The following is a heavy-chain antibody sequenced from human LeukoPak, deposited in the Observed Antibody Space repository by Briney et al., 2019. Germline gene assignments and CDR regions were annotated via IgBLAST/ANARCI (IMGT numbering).Heavy chain of an antibody. J-gene: IGHJ4*02. CDR2: INTKGET. CDR1: GVSMSAYQ. Sequence: PSETLSLTCTVSGVSMSAYQWSWVRQSPEKGLEWIGCINTKGETSYDPSLKSRVTTSVDTSKSQFSLRLTSVTAADTAVYYCATSNDAKIAPFDHWGQGAPVTVSS. V-gene: IGHV4-4*09. CDR3: ATSNDAKIAPFDH. D-gene: IGHD2-21*01.